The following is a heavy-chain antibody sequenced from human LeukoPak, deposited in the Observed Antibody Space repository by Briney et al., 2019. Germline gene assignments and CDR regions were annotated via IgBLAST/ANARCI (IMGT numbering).Heavy chain of an antibody. CDR3: ARNASDSGTSYFDY. CDR2: IYYSGST. J-gene: IGHJ4*02. CDR1: GGSISSSTSY. D-gene: IGHD1-26*01. Sequence: PSGTLSLTCTVSGGSISSSTSYWGWIRQPPGKGLEWIGSIYYSGSTSYNPSLKSRVTISVDTSKKQFSLKLDSVTAADTAVYYCARNASDSGTSYFDYWGQGTLVTVSS. V-gene: IGHV4-39*01.